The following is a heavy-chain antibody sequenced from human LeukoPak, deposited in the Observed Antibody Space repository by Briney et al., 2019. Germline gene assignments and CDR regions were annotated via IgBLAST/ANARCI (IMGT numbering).Heavy chain of an antibody. CDR3: ARDRDGAQGGY. Sequence: ASVKVSCKSSGYTFTYYYIHWVRQAPGQGLEWMGWINPDSGVTNYAQKFQDRVTMTRDTSISTAYMELSRLTSDDTAVYYCARDRDGAQGGYWGQGTLVTVSS. V-gene: IGHV1-2*02. J-gene: IGHJ4*02. CDR1: GYTFTYYY. D-gene: IGHD4-17*01. CDR2: INPDSGVT.